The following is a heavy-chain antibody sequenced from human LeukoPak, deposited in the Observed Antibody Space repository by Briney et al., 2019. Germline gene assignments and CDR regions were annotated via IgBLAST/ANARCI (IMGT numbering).Heavy chain of an antibody. D-gene: IGHD2-2*01. J-gene: IGHJ3*02. CDR3: ARGLMSADIVVVPAAISAFDI. CDR1: GGSFSGYY. CDR2: INHSGST. V-gene: IGHV4-34*01. Sequence: SETLSLTCAVYGGSFSGYYWSWIRQPPGKGLEWIGEINHSGSTNYNPSLKSRVTISVDTSKNQFSLKLSSVTAADTAVYYCARGLMSADIVVVPAAISAFDIWGQGTMVAVSS.